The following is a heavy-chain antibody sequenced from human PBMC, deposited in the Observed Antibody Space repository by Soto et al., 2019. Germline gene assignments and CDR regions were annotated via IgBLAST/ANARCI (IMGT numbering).Heavy chain of an antibody. V-gene: IGHV3-48*01. CDR3: ARDEVPYASHVDY. CDR2: IGTTSSRK. Sequence: EVQLVESGGGLVQPGGSLRLSCAASGFTFSRYSMNWVRQAPGKGLEWLSYIGTTSSRKYYADSVKGRFTISRDNAKNSLYLQMDSLRVEDTAVYYCARDEVPYASHVDYWGQGTLVTVSS. CDR1: GFTFSRYS. D-gene: IGHD2-2*01. J-gene: IGHJ4*02.